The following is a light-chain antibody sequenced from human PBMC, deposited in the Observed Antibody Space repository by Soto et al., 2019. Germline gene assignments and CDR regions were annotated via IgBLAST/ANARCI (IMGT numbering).Light chain of an antibody. V-gene: IGKV3-15*01. CDR3: QQYNNWPWT. Sequence: EIVMTQTRATLSVSPGERATLCVRASQSVSSNLAWYQQKPGQAPRLLIYGASTRATGIPARFSGSGSGTEFTLTISSLQSEDFAVYYCQQYNNWPWTFGQGTKVDIK. J-gene: IGKJ1*01. CDR2: GAS. CDR1: QSVSSN.